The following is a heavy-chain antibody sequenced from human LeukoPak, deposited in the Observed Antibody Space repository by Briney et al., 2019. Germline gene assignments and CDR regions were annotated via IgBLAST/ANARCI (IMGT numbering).Heavy chain of an antibody. J-gene: IGHJ5*02. V-gene: IGHV3-23*01. CDR3: ARAGYDFWSGYFTAYWFDP. CDR1: GFTFSSYA. Sequence: GGSLRLSCAASGFTFSSYAMSWVRQAPGKGLEWVSAISGSGGSTYYADSVKGRFTISRDNSKNTLYLQMNSLRAEDTAVYYCARAGYDFWSGYFTAYWFDPWGQGTLVTVSS. CDR2: ISGSGGST. D-gene: IGHD3-3*01.